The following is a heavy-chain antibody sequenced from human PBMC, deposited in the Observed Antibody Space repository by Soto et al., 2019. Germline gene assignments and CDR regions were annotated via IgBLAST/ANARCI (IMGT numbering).Heavy chain of an antibody. CDR1: GYTFTDYY. Sequence: ASVKVSCKASGYTFTDYYMHWVRHAPGQGLEWMGWINPNSGGTNYAQKFQGRVTMTRDTSISTAYMELSRLRSDDTAVYYCAKKLYYYYGMDVWGQGTTVTVSS. CDR2: INPNSGGT. CDR3: AKKLYYYYGMDV. J-gene: IGHJ6*02. V-gene: IGHV1-2*02.